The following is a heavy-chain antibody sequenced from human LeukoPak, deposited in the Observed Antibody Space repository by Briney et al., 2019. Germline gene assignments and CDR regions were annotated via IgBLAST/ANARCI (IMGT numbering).Heavy chain of an antibody. Sequence: PGGSLRLSCAASGITISNYGVHWVRQAPGKGLEWRPVISYDGLNKNYADSVKGRFSISRDNSKNTLYLQMSSLRAEDTAIYYCAKELQRHLRSYHFDYWGPGTLVTVSS. D-gene: IGHD6-25*01. CDR2: ISYDGLNK. CDR1: GITISNYG. V-gene: IGHV3-30*18. CDR3: AKELQRHLRSYHFDY. J-gene: IGHJ4*02.